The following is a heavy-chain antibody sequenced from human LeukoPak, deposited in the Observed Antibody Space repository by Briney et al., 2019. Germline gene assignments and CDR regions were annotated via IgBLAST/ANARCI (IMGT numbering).Heavy chain of an antibody. V-gene: IGHV4-61*01. CDR2: IYYSGST. CDR1: AGSVSIGSYG. J-gene: IGHJ3*02. D-gene: IGHD6-13*01. CDR3: AAAGTWDAFDI. Sequence: PSETLSLACTVSAGSVSIGSYGWGWLRRPPWRGLEWIGYIYYSGSTTYNPSLKSRVTISVDTSKNQFSLKLSSVTAADTAVYYCAAAGTWDAFDIWGQGTMVTVSS.